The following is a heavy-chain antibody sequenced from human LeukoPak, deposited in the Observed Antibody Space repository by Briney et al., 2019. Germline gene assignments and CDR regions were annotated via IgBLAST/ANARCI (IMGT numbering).Heavy chain of an antibody. J-gene: IGHJ4*02. Sequence: ASVKVSCKASGYMFNSFGINWVRQAPGQGLEWMGWISPYTGSTNFAQKLQDRVTMTTDTSTRTAYMEVRSLTSDYTAVYYCARDATPVTTIRGLRYPGEYWGQGTLVTVLS. CDR1: GYMFNSFG. CDR3: ARDATPVTTIRGLRYPGEY. CDR2: ISPYTGST. V-gene: IGHV1-18*01. D-gene: IGHD1-26*01.